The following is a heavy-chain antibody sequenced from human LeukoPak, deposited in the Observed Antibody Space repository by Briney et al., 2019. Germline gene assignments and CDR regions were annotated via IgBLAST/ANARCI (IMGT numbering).Heavy chain of an antibody. Sequence: GASVKVSCKVSGYTLTELSMHWVRQAPGKGLEWTGGFDPEDGETIYAQKFQGRVTMTEDTSTDTAYMELSSLRSEDTAVYYCATRGLWFGELLRNYYYYGMDVWGQGTTVTVSS. CDR3: ATRGLWFGELLRNYYYYGMDV. CDR1: GYTLTELS. V-gene: IGHV1-24*01. D-gene: IGHD3-10*01. CDR2: FDPEDGET. J-gene: IGHJ6*02.